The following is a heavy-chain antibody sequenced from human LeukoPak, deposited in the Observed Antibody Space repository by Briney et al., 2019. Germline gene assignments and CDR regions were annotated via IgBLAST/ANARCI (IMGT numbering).Heavy chain of an antibody. D-gene: IGHD4-17*01. CDR2: IGAYNGET. CDR1: GYTFTMYG. V-gene: IGHV1-18*01. CDR3: ARKPRTTVEDY. Sequence: APVKVSFTPAGYTFTMYGVSWVGQAPGQGQEWVGWIGAYNGETNYARKFQGRVTLATDTSTSTAYMELRSLRSDDTAVYYCARKPRTTVEDYWGQGTLVTVSS. J-gene: IGHJ4*02.